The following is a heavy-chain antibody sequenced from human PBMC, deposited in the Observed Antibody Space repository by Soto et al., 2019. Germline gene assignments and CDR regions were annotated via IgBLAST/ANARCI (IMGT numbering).Heavy chain of an antibody. V-gene: IGHV1-46*01. D-gene: IGHD6-19*01. Sequence: QVQLVQSGAEVKKPGASVKVSCKASGYTFINYYMHWVRQAPGQGLEWMGIINPNGGSTTYAKKFQSRVTLTRDTSTNTVNMELSSLRSEDTAVYYCAREKWLVRRNDPFDIWGQGTMVTVSS. CDR3: AREKWLVRRNDPFDI. J-gene: IGHJ3*02. CDR1: GYTFINYY. CDR2: INPNGGST.